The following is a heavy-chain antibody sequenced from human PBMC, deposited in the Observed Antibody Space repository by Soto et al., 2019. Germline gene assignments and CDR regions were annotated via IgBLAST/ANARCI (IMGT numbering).Heavy chain of an antibody. CDR1: GVSISSGGYY. D-gene: IGHD2-21*01. CDR3: ARLVPGHCRGECLAS. J-gene: IGHJ4*02. CDR2: IAYSGSP. Sequence: QLELYESGPGLVKPSQTLSLTCSVSGVSISSGGYYWSWIRQFPGKGLEWIGSIAYSGSPNYSPSLKSRINISIVGSETRFPLVLRSVSAAATAFYYCARLVPGHCRGECLASWGQGTLVIVSA. V-gene: IGHV4-31*03.